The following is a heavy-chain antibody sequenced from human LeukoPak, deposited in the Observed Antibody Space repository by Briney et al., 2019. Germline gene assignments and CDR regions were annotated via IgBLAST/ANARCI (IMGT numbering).Heavy chain of an antibody. D-gene: IGHD3-10*01. CDR1: GFTFSNYW. J-gene: IGHJ4*02. Sequence: PGGSLRLSCAASGFTFSNYWMHWVRQAPGKGLVWVSRIKSDGYSTTYADSVKGRFTTSRDNAKNTLYLQMNSLRVEDTAVYYCAREWSGFGELPDYWGQGTLVTVSS. CDR3: AREWSGFGELPDY. CDR2: IKSDGYST. V-gene: IGHV3-74*01.